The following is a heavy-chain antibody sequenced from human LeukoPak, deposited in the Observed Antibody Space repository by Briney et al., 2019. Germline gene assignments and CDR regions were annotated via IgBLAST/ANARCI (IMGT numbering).Heavy chain of an antibody. D-gene: IGHD3-22*01. CDR2: INPNSGGT. V-gene: IGHV1-2*02. Sequence: WASVKVSCKASGYTFTSYYMHWVRQAPGPGLEWLAWINPNSGGTNYAQMFQGRVTMTRDTSISTAYMELSRLRSDDTAVYYCARVFYYDSSGYYGYYYYGMDVWGQGTTVTVSS. CDR3: ARVFYYDSSGYYGYYYYGMDV. CDR1: GYTFTSYY. J-gene: IGHJ6*02.